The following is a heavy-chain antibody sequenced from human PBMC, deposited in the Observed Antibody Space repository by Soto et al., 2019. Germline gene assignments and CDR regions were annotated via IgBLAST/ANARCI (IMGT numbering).Heavy chain of an antibody. CDR3: ARGGASVTTPFDY. J-gene: IGHJ4*02. CDR2: ISSSGSTI. D-gene: IGHD4-17*01. V-gene: IGHV3-11*01. Sequence: GGSLRFSCAASGFAFSDPYMSWIRQAPGKGLEWISYISSSGSTIYYADSVKGRFTISRDNAKKSLYLQMDSLTADDTAVYYCARGGASVTTPFDYWGQGTQVTVSS. CDR1: GFAFSDPY.